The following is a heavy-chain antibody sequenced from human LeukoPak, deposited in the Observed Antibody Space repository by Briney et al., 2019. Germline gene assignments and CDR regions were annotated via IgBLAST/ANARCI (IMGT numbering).Heavy chain of an antibody. D-gene: IGHD3-10*01. CDR3: ARDSGRYYAFDY. Sequence: GGSLRLSCAASGFTFSTYSMNWVRQAPGKGLEWVSSISSGSGYIYYADSVKGRFTISRDNAKNSLYLQMNSLRAEDTAVYYCARDSGRYYAFDYWGQGALGTVSS. J-gene: IGHJ4*02. CDR1: GFTFSTYS. V-gene: IGHV3-21*01. CDR2: ISSGSGYI.